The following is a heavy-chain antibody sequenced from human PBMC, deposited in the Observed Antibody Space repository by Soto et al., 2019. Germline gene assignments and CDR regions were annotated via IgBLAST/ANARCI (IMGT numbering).Heavy chain of an antibody. CDR3: AKDTVGATLYYFDY. Sequence: EVQLVESGGGLVQPGRSLRLSCAASGFTFDDYAMHWVRQAPGKGLEWVSGISWNSGSIGYADSVKGRFTISRDNAKNSLYLQMNSLRAEDTALYYCAKDTVGATLYYFDYWGQGTLVTVSS. CDR2: ISWNSGSI. CDR1: GFTFDDYA. J-gene: IGHJ4*02. D-gene: IGHD1-26*01. V-gene: IGHV3-9*01.